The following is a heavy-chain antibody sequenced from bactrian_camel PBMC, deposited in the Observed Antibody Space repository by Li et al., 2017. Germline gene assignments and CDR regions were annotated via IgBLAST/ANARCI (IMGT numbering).Heavy chain of an antibody. CDR3: AAGESEGSSCFNDAV. CDR2: IWTGGPRP. Sequence: HVQLVESGGGSVQAGGSLRLSCLASGDTDSGTCWGWFRQVLGKQREAIWTGGPRPYYADFVEDRFTISQDNAGNTVYLQMDSLKPEDTAMYYCAAGESEGSSCFNDAVWGQGTQVTVS. D-gene: IGHD1*01. CDR1: GDTDSGTC. J-gene: IGHJ4*01. V-gene: IGHV3S54*01.